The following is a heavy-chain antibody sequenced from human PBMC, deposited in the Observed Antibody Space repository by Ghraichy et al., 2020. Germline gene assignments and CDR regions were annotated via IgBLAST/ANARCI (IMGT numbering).Heavy chain of an antibody. CDR1: GGSISSYY. J-gene: IGHJ2*01. D-gene: IGHD3-22*01. CDR3: ARGVLVVVPYWYFDL. CDR2: IYYSGST. Sequence: SETLSLTCTVSGGSISSYYWSWIRQPPGKGLEWIGYIYYSGSTNYNPSLKSRVTISVDTSKNQFSLKLSSVTAADTAVYYCARGVLVVVPYWYFDLWGRGTLVTVSS. V-gene: IGHV4-59*01.